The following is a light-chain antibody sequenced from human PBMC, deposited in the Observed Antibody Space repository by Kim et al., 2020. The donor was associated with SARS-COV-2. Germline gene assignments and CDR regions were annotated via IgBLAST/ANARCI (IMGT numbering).Light chain of an antibody. V-gene: IGKV1-39*01. Sequence: DIQMTQSPSSLSASVGDRVTITCRASQTISSYLNWYQQKPGKAPKLLIYAASTLQSGVPSRFSGSGSGTDFTLTISCLQPEDFATYYCQQSYNTLRTFGRGNKVEIK. CDR1: QTISSY. J-gene: IGKJ1*01. CDR2: AAS. CDR3: QQSYNTLRT.